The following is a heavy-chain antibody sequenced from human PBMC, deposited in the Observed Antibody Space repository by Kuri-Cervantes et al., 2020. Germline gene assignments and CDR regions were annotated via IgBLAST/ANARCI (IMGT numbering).Heavy chain of an antibody. V-gene: IGHV4-61*02. D-gene: IGHD3-10*01. CDR1: GGSISSGSYY. CDR3: ARAGGRGPIRNMVDAFDY. CDR2: IYTSGST. J-gene: IGHJ4*02. Sequence: SETLSLTCTVSGGSISSGSYYWSWIRQPAGKGLEWIGRIYTSGSTNYNPSLKSRVTISVDTSKNQFSLKLSSVTAADTAVYYCARAGGRGPIRNMVDAFDYWGQGTPVTVSS.